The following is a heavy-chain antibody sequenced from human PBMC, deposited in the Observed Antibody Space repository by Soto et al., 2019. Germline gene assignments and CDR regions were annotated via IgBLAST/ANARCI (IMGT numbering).Heavy chain of an antibody. V-gene: IGHV1-3*05. CDR1: GYTFTSYA. CDR3: ARSIVVVSALDY. D-gene: IGHD2-21*02. Sequence: QVQLVQSGAEEKKPGASVKVSCKASGYTFTSYAMHWVRQAPGQRLEWMGWINAGNGNTNYSQKFQGRVTITRDTSASTAYMELSSLRSEHTAVYYCARSIVVVSALDYWGQGTLVPVSS. J-gene: IGHJ4*02. CDR2: INAGNGNT.